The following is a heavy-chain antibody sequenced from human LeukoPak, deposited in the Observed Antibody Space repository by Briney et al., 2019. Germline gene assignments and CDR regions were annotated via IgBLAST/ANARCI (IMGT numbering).Heavy chain of an antibody. J-gene: IGHJ3*02. CDR2: IHADISNT. CDR1: GYTLTTCA. Sequence: APVKVSCKPSGYTLTTCAVNRVGQAPGQRVEWMGCIHADISNTKYSQKLQGRVAIARHTSASTIYMELTSLRIEDTAVYFCTIGLAGDWDAFDIWGLGTMVTVSS. V-gene: IGHV1-3*01. CDR3: TIGLAGDWDAFDI. D-gene: IGHD6-19*01.